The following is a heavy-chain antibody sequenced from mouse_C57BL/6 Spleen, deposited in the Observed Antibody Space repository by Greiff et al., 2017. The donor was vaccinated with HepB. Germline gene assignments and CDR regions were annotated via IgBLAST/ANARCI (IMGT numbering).Heavy chain of an antibody. CDR3: ARWGYYGYDLAWFAY. Sequence: QVQLQQPGAELVRPGSSVKLSCKASGYTFTSYWMDWVKQRPGQGLEWIGNIYPSDSETHYNQKFKDKAILTVDKSSSTAYMQLSSLTSEDSAVYYCARWGYYGYDLAWFAYWGQGTLVTVSA. V-gene: IGHV1-61*01. D-gene: IGHD2-2*01. CDR2: IYPSDSET. CDR1: GYTFTSYW. J-gene: IGHJ3*01.